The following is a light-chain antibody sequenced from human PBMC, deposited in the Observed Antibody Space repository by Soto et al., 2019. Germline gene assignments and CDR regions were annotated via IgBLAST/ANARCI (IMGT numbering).Light chain of an antibody. J-gene: IGKJ2*01. Sequence: DIVLTQSPGTLSLSPGERATLSCWASQSVSSSFIAWYQQKPGQAPRLLIYGASFRATGIPDRFSGSGSGTHFTLTISRLEAEDFAVYYCQQYCGSPRTFGQGTKLEIK. V-gene: IGKV3-20*01. CDR3: QQYCGSPRT. CDR2: GAS. CDR1: QSVSSSF.